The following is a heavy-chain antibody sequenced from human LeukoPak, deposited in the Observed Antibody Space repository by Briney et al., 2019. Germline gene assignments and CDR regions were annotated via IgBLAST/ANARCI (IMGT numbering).Heavy chain of an antibody. CDR2: IYYSGST. Sequence: SETLSLTCTVSGGSISSYYGSWIRQPPGKGLEWFGYIYYSGSTNYNPSLKRRVTISVDTSKNQFSLQMSSVTAADTAVYYCARWGGYYDSSGYPRGHAFDIWGQGTMVTVSS. V-gene: IGHV4-59*01. D-gene: IGHD3-22*01. J-gene: IGHJ3*02. CDR1: GGSISSYY. CDR3: ARWGGYYDSSGYPRGHAFDI.